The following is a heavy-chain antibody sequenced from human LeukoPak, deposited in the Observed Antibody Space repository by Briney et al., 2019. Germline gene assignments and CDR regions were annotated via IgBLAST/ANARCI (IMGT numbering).Heavy chain of an antibody. CDR1: GYTFTSYG. J-gene: IGHJ4*02. D-gene: IGHD2-8*01. CDR3: ARWRYCTNGVCYRYFDY. Sequence: ASVKVSCKASGYTFTSYGISWVRQAPGQGLEWMGWISAYNGNTNYAQKLQGRATMTTDTSTSTAYMELRSLRSDDTAVYYCARWRYCTNGVCYRYFDYWGQGTLVTVSS. CDR2: ISAYNGNT. V-gene: IGHV1-18*01.